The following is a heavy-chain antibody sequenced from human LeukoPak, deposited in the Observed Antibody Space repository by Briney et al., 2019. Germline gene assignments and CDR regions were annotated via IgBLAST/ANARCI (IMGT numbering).Heavy chain of an antibody. D-gene: IGHD3-16*01. V-gene: IGHV5-51*01. CDR2: IFPGDSDS. Sequence: GESLKISCKGSGYTFSNYWIGWVRQMPGKGLEWMGIIFPGDSDSRYSPSFEGQVTISADTSINTAYLQWSSLKASDTAVYYCARHIGDYVPVYTDVWGKGTTVTISS. CDR1: GYTFSNYW. J-gene: IGHJ6*03. CDR3: ARHIGDYVPVYTDV.